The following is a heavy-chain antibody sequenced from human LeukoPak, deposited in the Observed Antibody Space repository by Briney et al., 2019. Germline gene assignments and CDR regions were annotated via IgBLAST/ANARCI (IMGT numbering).Heavy chain of an antibody. V-gene: IGHV4-34*01. J-gene: IGHJ4*02. CDR1: GESFSDYY. CDR2: IPHSGST. CDR3: ARSPDSDHFDY. Sequence: SETLSLTCAVYGESFSDYYWSWIRQPPGKGLEWIGEIPHSGSTNYNPSLKSRVTMSLDTSKNQFSLNLTSVTAADTAVYYCARSPDSDHFDYWGQGTLVTVSS. D-gene: IGHD1-14*01.